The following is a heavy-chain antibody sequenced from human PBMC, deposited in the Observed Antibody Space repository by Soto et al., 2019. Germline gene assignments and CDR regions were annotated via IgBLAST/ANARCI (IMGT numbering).Heavy chain of an antibody. CDR3: AKDHASGAAAGFFAPGY. CDR2: ISGSGGST. J-gene: IGHJ4*02. D-gene: IGHD6-13*01. V-gene: IGHV3-23*01. CDR1: GFTFSSYA. Sequence: GGSLRLSCAASGFTFSSYAMSWVRQAPGKGLEWVSAISGSGGSTYYADSVKGRFTISRDNSKNTLYLQMNSLRAEDTAVYYCAKDHASGAAAGFFAPGYWGQGTLVTVSS.